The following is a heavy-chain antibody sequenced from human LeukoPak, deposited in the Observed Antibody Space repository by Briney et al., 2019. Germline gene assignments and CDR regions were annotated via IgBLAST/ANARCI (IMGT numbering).Heavy chain of an antibody. CDR1: GFTFSSYA. D-gene: IGHD3-22*01. J-gene: IGHJ3*02. Sequence: GGSLRLSCAASGFTFSSYAMSWVRQAPGKGLEWVSAISGSGGSTYYADSVKGRFAISRDNSKNTLYLQMNSLRAEDTAVYYCAKPQGVYYDRGGAFDIWGQGTMVTVSS. CDR3: AKPQGVYYDRGGAFDI. V-gene: IGHV3-23*01. CDR2: ISGSGGST.